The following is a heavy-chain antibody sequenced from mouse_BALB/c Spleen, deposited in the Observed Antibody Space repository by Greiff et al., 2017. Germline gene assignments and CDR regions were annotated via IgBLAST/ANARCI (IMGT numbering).Heavy chain of an antibody. Sequence: EVQRVESGGGLVKPGGSLKLSCAASGFTFSSYAMSWVRQSPEKRLEWVAEISSGGSYTYYPDTVTGRFTISRDNAKNTLYLEMSSLRSEDTAMYYCARGNGAHWYFDVWGAGTTVTVSS. CDR2: ISSGGSYT. J-gene: IGHJ1*01. D-gene: IGHD3-1*01. CDR1: GFTFSSYA. V-gene: IGHV5-9-4*01. CDR3: ARGNGAHWYFDV.